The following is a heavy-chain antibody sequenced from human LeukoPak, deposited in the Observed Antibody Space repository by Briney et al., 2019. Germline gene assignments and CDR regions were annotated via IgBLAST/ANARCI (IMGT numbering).Heavy chain of an antibody. V-gene: IGHV4-59*01. CDR2: TYYSGST. J-gene: IGHJ4*02. Sequence: SETLSLTCTVSGGSISSYYWSWIRQPPGKGLEWIGYTYYSGSTNYNPSLKSRVTISVDTSKNQFSLKLSSVTAADTAVYYCARDGGRDYYGSGSYDYYFDYWGQGTLVTVSS. CDR1: GGSISSYY. D-gene: IGHD3-10*01. CDR3: ARDGGRDYYGSGSYDYYFDY.